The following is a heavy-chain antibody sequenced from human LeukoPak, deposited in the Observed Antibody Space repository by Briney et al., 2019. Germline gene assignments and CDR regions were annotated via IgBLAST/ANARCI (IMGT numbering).Heavy chain of an antibody. D-gene: IGHD2-2*02. CDR3: ARWPGYCSITNCYTAFDF. Sequence: SVKVSCKASGGTFSNYAINWVRQAPGQGLEWMGGITPIFGTANYAQRFQGRVTITADESTSTAYMELSSLRSEDTAVYYCARWPGYCSITNCYTAFDFWRQGTLVTVSS. CDR2: ITPIFGTA. J-gene: IGHJ4*02. CDR1: GGTFSNYA. V-gene: IGHV1-69*01.